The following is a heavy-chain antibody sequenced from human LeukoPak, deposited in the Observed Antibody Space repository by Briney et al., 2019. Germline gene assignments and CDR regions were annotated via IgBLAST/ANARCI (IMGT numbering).Heavy chain of an antibody. J-gene: IGHJ4*02. CDR3: ARGPGIAVAGVFDY. CDR1: GYTFTSYG. D-gene: IGHD6-19*01. Sequence: GASVKVSCKASGYTFTSYGINWVRQAPGQGLEWMGWTSGYNGHTNYVQKMQGRVTMTTDTSTNTAYMELRSLRSDDTAVYYCARGPGIAVAGVFDYWGQGSLVTVSS. CDR2: TSGYNGHT. V-gene: IGHV1-18*04.